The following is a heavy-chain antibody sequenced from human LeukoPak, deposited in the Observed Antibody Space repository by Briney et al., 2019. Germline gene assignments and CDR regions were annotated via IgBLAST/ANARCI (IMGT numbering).Heavy chain of an antibody. V-gene: IGHV3-30*04. D-gene: IGHD3-16*02. CDR1: GFTFSSYA. Sequence: GRSLRLSCAASGFTFSSYAMHWVRQAPGKGLEWVAVISYDGSNKCYADSVKGRFTISRDNSKNTLYLQMNSLRAEDTAVYYCARAVIGPDYWGQGTLVTVSS. J-gene: IGHJ4*02. CDR3: ARAVIGPDY. CDR2: ISYDGSNK.